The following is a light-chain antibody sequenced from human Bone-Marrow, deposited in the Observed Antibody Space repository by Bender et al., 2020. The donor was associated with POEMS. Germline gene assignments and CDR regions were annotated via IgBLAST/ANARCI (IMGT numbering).Light chain of an antibody. CDR1: NIGIKS. CDR2: DDS. CDR3: CSYAGINTYL. J-gene: IGLJ1*01. Sequence: SNVLTQPPSVSVAPGQTATITCVGNNIGIKSVHWYQQKPGQAPVLVVYDDSDRPSGIPERFSGSNSGNTASLTISGLQADDEADYYCCSYAGINTYLFGIGTTVTV. V-gene: IGLV3-21*02.